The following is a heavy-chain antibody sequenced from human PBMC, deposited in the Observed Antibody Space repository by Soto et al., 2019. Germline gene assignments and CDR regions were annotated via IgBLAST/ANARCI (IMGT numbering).Heavy chain of an antibody. CDR3: ARDNSRLYFDY. D-gene: IGHD1-26*01. CDR1: GYIFTSFG. J-gene: IGHJ4*02. Sequence: QVQLVQSGAEVKKPGASVKVSCKASGYIFTSFGISWVRQAPGQGLEWMGWISAYNGNTNYAQNLQGRVTMTTDTSRSTADVKLRTLSSDDTAVYYCARDNSRLYFDYWGQGGLVTVSS. V-gene: IGHV1-18*01. CDR2: ISAYNGNT.